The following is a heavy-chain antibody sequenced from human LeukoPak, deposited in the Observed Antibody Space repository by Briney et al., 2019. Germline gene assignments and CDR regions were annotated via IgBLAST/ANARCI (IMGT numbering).Heavy chain of an antibody. CDR3: AADHYDSSGSHDAFDI. CDR2: IVVGSGNT. J-gene: IGHJ3*02. CDR1: GFTFTSSA. D-gene: IGHD3-22*01. V-gene: IGHV1-58*01. Sequence: SVKVSCKASGFTFTSSAVQWVRQARGQRLEWIGWIVVGSGNTNYAQKFQERVTITRDMSTSTAYMELSSLRSEDTAVYYCAADHYDSSGSHDAFDIWGQGTMVTVSS.